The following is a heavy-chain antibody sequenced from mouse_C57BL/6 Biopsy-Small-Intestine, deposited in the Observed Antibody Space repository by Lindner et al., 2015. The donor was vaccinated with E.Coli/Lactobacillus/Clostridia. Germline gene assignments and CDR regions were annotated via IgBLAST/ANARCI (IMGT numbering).Heavy chain of an antibody. CDR2: INPGSGGT. Sequence: VRLQESGAELVRPGTSVKVSCKASGYAFTNYLIEWVKQRPGQGLEWIGVINPGSGGTNYNEKFKGKATLTADKSSSTAYMQLSSLTSEDSAVYFCARSSSYGMDYWGQGTSITVSS. CDR1: GYAFTNYL. J-gene: IGHJ4*01. D-gene: IGHD1-1*01. V-gene: IGHV1-54*01. CDR3: ARSSSYGMDY.